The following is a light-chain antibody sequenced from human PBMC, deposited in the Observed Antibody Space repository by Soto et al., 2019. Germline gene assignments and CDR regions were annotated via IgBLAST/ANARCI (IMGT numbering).Light chain of an antibody. CDR2: AAF. CDR3: DEYNSAPFA. CDR1: QNINTY. Sequence: DIQMTQSPSSLSASVGDRVTITCLASQNINTYLAWFKQKPGKVPKLLIYAAFTLQSAVPSRFSGSGSGTAFSLTISSLPTGEVETEYWDEYNSAPFAVGPGTKVDIK. V-gene: IGKV1-27*01. J-gene: IGKJ3*01.